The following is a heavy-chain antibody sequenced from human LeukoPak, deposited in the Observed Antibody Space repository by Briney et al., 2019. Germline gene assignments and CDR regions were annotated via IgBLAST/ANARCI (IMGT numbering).Heavy chain of an antibody. CDR1: GYTFTNYG. CDR2: ISANNGNR. Sequence: GASVTLSCKASGYTFTNYGISWVRQAPGQGPEWMGWISANNGNRNYALKLQDRVSITTDTSTSAAYMELRSLRSDDTAVYYCARQGYGGHSRGAADYWGQGTLVTVSS. CDR3: ARQGYGGHSRGAADY. V-gene: IGHV1-18*01. D-gene: IGHD4-23*01. J-gene: IGHJ4*02.